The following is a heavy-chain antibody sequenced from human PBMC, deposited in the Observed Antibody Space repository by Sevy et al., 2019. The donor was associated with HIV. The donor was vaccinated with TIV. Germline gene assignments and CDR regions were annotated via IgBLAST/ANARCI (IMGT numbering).Heavy chain of an antibody. CDR1: GFTFSTYT. V-gene: IGHV3-21*01. CDR2: ISSSSNYI. Sequence: GGSLRLSCAASGFTFSTYTMYWVRQAPGKGLEWVSSISSSSNYIYYADSMKGRFTISRDNANNSLYLQMNSLRAEDTAVYYCARPYGSGSWEAFDIWGQGTMVTVSS. D-gene: IGHD3-10*01. CDR3: ARPYGSGSWEAFDI. J-gene: IGHJ3*02.